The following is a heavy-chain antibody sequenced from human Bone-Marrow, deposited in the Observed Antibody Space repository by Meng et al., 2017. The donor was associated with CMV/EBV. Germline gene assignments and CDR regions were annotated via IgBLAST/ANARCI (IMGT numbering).Heavy chain of an antibody. CDR3: ARDQGYGYGDY. V-gene: IGHV3-33*01. Sequence: GESLKISCAASGFTFSSYGMHWVRQAPGKGLEWVAVIWYDGSNKYYADSVKGRFTISRDNSKNSLYLQMNSLRAEDTAVYYCARDQGYGYGDYWGHGTLVTVSS. CDR1: GFTFSSYG. J-gene: IGHJ4*03. CDR2: IWYDGSNK. D-gene: IGHD5-12*01.